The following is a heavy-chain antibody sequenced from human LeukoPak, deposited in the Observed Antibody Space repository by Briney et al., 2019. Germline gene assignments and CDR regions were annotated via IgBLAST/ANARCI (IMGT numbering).Heavy chain of an antibody. CDR1: GGTFSSYA. D-gene: IGHD3-3*01. V-gene: IGHV1-46*01. Sequence: EASVKVSCKASGGTFSSYAISWVRQAPGQGLEWMGIINPSGGSTSYAQKFQGRVTMTRDMSTSTVYMELSSLRSEDTAVYYCASAFYDFWSGYHNYYYYYMDVWGKGTTVTVSS. CDR2: INPSGGST. CDR3: ASAFYDFWSGYHNYYYYYMDV. J-gene: IGHJ6*03.